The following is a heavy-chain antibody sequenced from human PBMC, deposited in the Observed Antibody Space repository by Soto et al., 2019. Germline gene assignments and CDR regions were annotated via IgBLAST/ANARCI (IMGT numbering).Heavy chain of an antibody. CDR3: ARGRLLRFGELDYYYYYGMDV. V-gene: IGHV4-34*01. CDR2: INHSGST. CDR1: GGSFSGYY. D-gene: IGHD3-10*01. Sequence: PSETLSLTCAVLGGSFSGYYWSWIRQPPGKGRGWSGEINHSGSTNYNPSLKSRVTISVDTSKNQYSLKLSSVTAAATAVYYCARGRLLRFGELDYYYYYGMDVWGQGTTVTVSS. J-gene: IGHJ6*02.